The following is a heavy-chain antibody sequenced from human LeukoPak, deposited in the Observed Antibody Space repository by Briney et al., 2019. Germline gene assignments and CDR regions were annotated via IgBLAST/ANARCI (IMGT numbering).Heavy chain of an antibody. Sequence: PGRSLRLSCTAPGFTFGDYAMSWVRQAPGKGLEWVGFIRSKAYGGTTEYAASVKGRFTISRDDSKSIAYLQMNSLKTEDTAVYYCTRDSRELERRPRARYDYWGQGTLVTVSS. CDR2: IRSKAYGGTT. V-gene: IGHV3-49*04. CDR3: TRDSRELERRPRARYDY. J-gene: IGHJ4*02. CDR1: GFTFGDYA. D-gene: IGHD1-1*01.